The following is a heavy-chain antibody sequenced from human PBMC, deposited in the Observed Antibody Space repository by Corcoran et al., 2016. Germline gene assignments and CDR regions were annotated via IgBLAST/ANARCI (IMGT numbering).Heavy chain of an antibody. V-gene: IGHV4-39*01. CDR3: ARGITMIVVVPYNWFDP. Sequence: QLQLQESGPGLVKPSETLSLTCTVSGGSISSSSYYWGWIRQPPGKGLEWIGSIYYSGSTYYNPSLKSRVTISVDTSKNQFSLQLSSVTAADTAVYYCARGITMIVVVPYNWFDPWGQGTLVTVSS. J-gene: IGHJ5*02. D-gene: IGHD3-22*01. CDR1: GGSISSSSYY. CDR2: IYYSGST.